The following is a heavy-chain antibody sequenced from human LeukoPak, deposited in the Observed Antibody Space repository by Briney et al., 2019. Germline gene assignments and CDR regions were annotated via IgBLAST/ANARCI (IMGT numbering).Heavy chain of an antibody. CDR2: IYSGGST. CDR3: ARDYDSSGYHYWYFDL. J-gene: IGHJ2*01. Sequence: GGSLRLPCAASGFSVSSNYMSWVRQAPGKGLEWVSVIYSGGSTYYADSVKGRFTISRDSSKNTLYLQMNSLRAEDTAVYYCARDYDSSGYHYWYFDLWGRGTLVTVSS. V-gene: IGHV3-53*01. CDR1: GFSVSSNY. D-gene: IGHD3-22*01.